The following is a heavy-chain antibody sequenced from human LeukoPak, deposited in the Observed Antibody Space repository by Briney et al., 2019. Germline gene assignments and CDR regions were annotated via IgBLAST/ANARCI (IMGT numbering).Heavy chain of an antibody. CDR2: TSAYNGNA. CDR1: GYTFTNYG. Sequence: VASVKVSCKASGYTFTNYGITWVRQVPGQGLEWLGWTSAYNGNANYAQNLQDRVTLTSDTSTSTAYMELRSLRSDDTGIYYCARTPKRFGELYQPGDSWGQGTLLTVSS. CDR3: ARTPKRFGELYQPGDS. D-gene: IGHD3-10*01. V-gene: IGHV1-18*01. J-gene: IGHJ4*02.